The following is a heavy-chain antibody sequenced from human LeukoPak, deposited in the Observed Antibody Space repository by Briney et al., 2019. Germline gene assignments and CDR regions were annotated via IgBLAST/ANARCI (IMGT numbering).Heavy chain of an antibody. D-gene: IGHD3-22*01. CDR2: IYTSGST. Sequence: SETLSLTCTVSGGSISSGSYYWSWIPQPAGKGLEWIGRIYTSGSTNYNPSLKSRVTISVDTSKNQFSLKLSSVTAADTAVYYCAGGYYYDSSGYYKSDYWGQGTLVTVSS. V-gene: IGHV4-61*02. J-gene: IGHJ4*02. CDR3: AGGYYYDSSGYYKSDY. CDR1: GGSISSGSYY.